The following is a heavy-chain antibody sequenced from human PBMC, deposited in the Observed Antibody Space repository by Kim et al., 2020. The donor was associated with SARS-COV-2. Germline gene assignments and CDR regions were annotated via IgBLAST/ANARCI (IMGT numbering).Heavy chain of an antibody. CDR2: IKQDGSEK. V-gene: IGHV3-7*05. J-gene: IGHJ3*01. CDR3: ATKGGSNPPDAVDL. CDR1: GFTLSSYW. Sequence: GGSLRLSCAASGFTLSSYWMSWVRQAPGKGLEWVANIKQDGSEKYYVDSVKGRFTISRDNAKNSLYLEMNSLRADDTAVYHCATKGGSNPPDAVDLCGQGTMGTDSS. D-gene: IGHD2-15*01.